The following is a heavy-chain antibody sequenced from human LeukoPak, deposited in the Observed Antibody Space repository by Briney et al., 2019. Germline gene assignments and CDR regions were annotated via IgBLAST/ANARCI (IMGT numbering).Heavy chain of an antibody. CDR1: GGSISSYY. D-gene: IGHD2-15*01. V-gene: IGHV4-59*04. CDR2: IYHSGST. Sequence: SETLSLTCTVSGGSISSYYWSWIRQPPGKGLEWIGSIYHSGSTYYNPSLKSRVTISVDTSKNQFSLKLSSVTAADTAVYYCATMGSPFDYWGQGTLVTVSS. J-gene: IGHJ4*02. CDR3: ATMGSPFDY.